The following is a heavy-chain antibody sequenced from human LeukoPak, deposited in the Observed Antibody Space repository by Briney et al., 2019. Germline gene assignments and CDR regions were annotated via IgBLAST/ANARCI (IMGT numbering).Heavy chain of an antibody. V-gene: IGHV3-33*01. CDR1: GFTFSSYG. CDR3: ASRIAAAANDAFDI. J-gene: IGHJ3*02. CDR2: IWYDGSNK. Sequence: PGGSLRLSCAASGFTFSSYGMHWVRQAPGKGLEWVAVIWYDGSNKYYADSVKGRFTISRDNSKNTLYLQMNSLRAEDTAVYYCASRIAAAANDAFDIWGQGTMVTVSS. D-gene: IGHD6-13*01.